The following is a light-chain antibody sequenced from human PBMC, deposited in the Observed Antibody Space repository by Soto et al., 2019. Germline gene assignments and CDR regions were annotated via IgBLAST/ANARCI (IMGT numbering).Light chain of an antibody. CDR2: EGS. CDR3: CSSAGSGTFYV. CDR1: SSNVGSYKL. V-gene: IGLV2-23*01. Sequence: QSALTQPASVSGSPGQSITISCTGTSSNVGSYKLVSWYQQHPGKAPKLMIYEGSKRPSGVSNRFSGSKSGNTASLTISGLQAEDEADYYCCSSAGSGTFYVFGTGTKLTVL. J-gene: IGLJ1*01.